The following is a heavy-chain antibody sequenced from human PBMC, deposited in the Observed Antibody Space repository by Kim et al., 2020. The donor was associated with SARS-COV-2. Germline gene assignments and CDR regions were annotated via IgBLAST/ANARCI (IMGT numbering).Heavy chain of an antibody. Sequence: GESLKISCKGSGYSFTSYWIGWVRQMPGKGLEWMGIIYPGDSDTRYSPSFQGQVTISADKSISTAYLQWSSLKASDTAMYYRARQALTYYYDSSGYYRRNGGFDPWGQGTLVTVSS. CDR3: ARQALTYYYDSSGYYRRNGGFDP. CDR1: GYSFTSYW. J-gene: IGHJ5*02. D-gene: IGHD3-22*01. V-gene: IGHV5-51*01. CDR2: IYPGDSDT.